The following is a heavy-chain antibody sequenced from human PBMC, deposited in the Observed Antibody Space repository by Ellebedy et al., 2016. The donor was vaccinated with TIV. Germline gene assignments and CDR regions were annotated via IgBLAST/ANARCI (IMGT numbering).Heavy chain of an antibody. J-gene: IGHJ6*02. CDR3: AILDIVATVDYNYSMDV. CDR1: GFSFSWHW. CDR2: INNDGTAT. D-gene: IGHD5-12*01. Sequence: GGSLRLSXAASGFSFSWHWMHWVRQAPGKGLVWVSRINNDGTATTYADSVKGRFTISRDNTKNTLYLQMNSLRGDDTAVYFCAILDIVATVDYNYSMDVWGQGTTVTVSS. V-gene: IGHV3-74*01.